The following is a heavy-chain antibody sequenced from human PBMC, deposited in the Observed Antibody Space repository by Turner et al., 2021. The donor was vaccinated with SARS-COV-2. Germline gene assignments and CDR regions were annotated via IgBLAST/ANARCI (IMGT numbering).Heavy chain of an antibody. CDR3: ARQVSILGRWLAPFDS. D-gene: IGHD6-19*01. V-gene: IGHV4-39*01. CDR1: SGSISSSAYY. J-gene: IGHJ4*02. CDR2: FFYSGST. Sequence: QLQLQESGPGLVKPSETLSLTCTVSSGSISSSAYYWGWIRQPPGKGLEWIGSFFYSGSTYYSPTIKSRITISVDTFKNQFSLNLSSVTAADTAVYYCARQVSILGRWLAPFDSWGQGTLVTVSS.